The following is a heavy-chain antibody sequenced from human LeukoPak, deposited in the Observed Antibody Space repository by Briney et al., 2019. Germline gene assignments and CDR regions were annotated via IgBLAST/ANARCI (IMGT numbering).Heavy chain of an antibody. D-gene: IGHD3-3*01. V-gene: IGHV4-59*11. Sequence: SETLSLTCTVTGGSISSHYWSWIRQPPGKGLEWIGYIYYSGSTNYNPSLKSRVTISADTSKNQFSLKLSSVTAAVTAVYYCARVVRFNYYYYMDVWGKGTTVTVSS. J-gene: IGHJ6*03. CDR2: IYYSGST. CDR1: GGSISSHY. CDR3: ARVVRFNYYYYMDV.